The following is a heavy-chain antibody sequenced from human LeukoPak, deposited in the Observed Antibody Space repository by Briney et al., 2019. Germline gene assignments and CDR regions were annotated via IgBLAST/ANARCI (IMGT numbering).Heavy chain of an antibody. J-gene: IGHJ4*02. Sequence: SETLSLTCTVSGGSISSYYWSWIRQAPGKGLEWIGYIYYSGSTNYNPSLKSRVTISVDTSKNQFSLKLSSVTAADTAVYYCARGMTMVTTSICYFDYWGQGTLVTVSS. CDR2: IYYSGST. CDR1: GGSISSYY. V-gene: IGHV4-59*01. CDR3: ARGMTMVTTSICYFDY. D-gene: IGHD4-17*01.